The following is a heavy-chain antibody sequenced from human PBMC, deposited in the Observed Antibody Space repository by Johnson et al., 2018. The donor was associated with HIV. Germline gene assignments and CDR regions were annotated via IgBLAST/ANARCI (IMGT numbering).Heavy chain of an antibody. Sequence: VQLVESGGGLVQPGGSLRLSCAASGFTFSSYAMHWVRQAPGKGLEYVSAISSNGGSTYYANSVKGRFTISRDNSKNTLYLQVGSLRAEDMAVYYCARATLGNILWWSGAFDIWGQGTMVTVSS. CDR1: GFTFSSYA. D-gene: IGHD2-21*01. CDR3: ARATLGNILWWSGAFDI. CDR2: ISSNGGST. V-gene: IGHV3-64*01. J-gene: IGHJ3*02.